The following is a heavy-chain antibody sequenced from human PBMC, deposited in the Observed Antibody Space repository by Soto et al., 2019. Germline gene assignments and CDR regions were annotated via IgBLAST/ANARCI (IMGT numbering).Heavy chain of an antibody. CDR1: GGTFSSYA. CDR3: ARGSYYGSGSYHAGMDV. V-gene: IGHV1-69*12. CDR2: IIPIFGTA. J-gene: IGHJ6*02. Sequence: QVQLVQSGAEVKKPGSSVKVSCKASGGTFSSYAISWVRQAPGQGLEWMGGIIPIFGTANYAKKFQGRVKITGDGSTSTGYMEPSSLRSEDTAVYYCARGSYYGSGSYHAGMDVWGQGTTVTVSS. D-gene: IGHD3-10*01.